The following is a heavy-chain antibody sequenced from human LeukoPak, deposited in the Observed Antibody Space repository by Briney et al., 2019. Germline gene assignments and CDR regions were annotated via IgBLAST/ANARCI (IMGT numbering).Heavy chain of an antibody. CDR3: AKDQEGGYNFFDY. D-gene: IGHD5-24*01. V-gene: IGHV3-30*02. J-gene: IGHJ4*02. CDR2: IRYDGSNK. CDR1: GFTSSGYG. Sequence: GGSLRLSCAASGFTSSGYGMHWVRQAPGKGLEWVAFIRYDGSNKYYADSVKGRFTISRDNSKNTLYLQMNSLRAEDTAVYYCAKDQEGGYNFFDYWGQGTLVTVSS.